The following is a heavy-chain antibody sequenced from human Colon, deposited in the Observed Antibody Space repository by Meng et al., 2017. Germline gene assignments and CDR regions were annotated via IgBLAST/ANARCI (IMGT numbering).Heavy chain of an antibody. CDR1: VGAVSSGSHD. CDR3: ARLIAGWPFYFDY. J-gene: IGHJ4*02. V-gene: IGHV4-61*01. CDR2: MFHSGTT. Sequence: QVPRAESGPGLGGATETLSLTGNVSVGAVSSGSHDWSWIRQHPGKGLEWIGYMFHSGTTKYNPSLKSRVSMSVDTTKNQFYLKLTSVTVADTAVFYCARLIAGWPFYFDYWGQGILVTGSS. D-gene: IGHD6-19*01.